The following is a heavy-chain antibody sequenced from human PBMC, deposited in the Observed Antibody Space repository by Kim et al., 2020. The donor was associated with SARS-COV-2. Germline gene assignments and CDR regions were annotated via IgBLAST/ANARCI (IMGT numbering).Heavy chain of an antibody. CDR3: ARGHKVGATPKINWFDP. Sequence: SETLSLTCTVSGGSISSYYWSWIRQPPGKGLEWIGYIYYSGSTNYNPSLKSRVTISVDTSKNQFSLKLSSVTAADTAVYYCARGHKVGATPKINWFDPWGQGTLVTVSS. D-gene: IGHD1-26*01. CDR1: GGSISSYY. V-gene: IGHV4-59*13. J-gene: IGHJ5*02. CDR2: IYYSGST.